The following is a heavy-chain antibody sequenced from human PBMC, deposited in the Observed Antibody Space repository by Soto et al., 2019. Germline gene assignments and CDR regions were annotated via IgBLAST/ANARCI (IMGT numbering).Heavy chain of an antibody. D-gene: IGHD3-10*01. CDR1: GGSISGFY. Sequence: QVQLQESAPGLVKPSETLSLTCKVTGGSISGFYWSWIRQSPGKGLEWIAYIYYSGTTNYNPSLKSRITISVDTSKNQFSLNLAAVTAADTAVYYCARHRGYGSGSDFDYWGRGTLFTVSS. V-gene: IGHV4-59*08. J-gene: IGHJ4*02. CDR3: ARHRGYGSGSDFDY. CDR2: IYYSGTT.